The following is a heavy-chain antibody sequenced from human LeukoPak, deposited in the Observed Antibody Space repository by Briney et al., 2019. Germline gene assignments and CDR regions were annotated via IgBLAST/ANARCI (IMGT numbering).Heavy chain of an antibody. CDR3: ARDVSAVVGPSHDAFDI. D-gene: IGHD6-19*01. CDR2: IYYTGST. CDR1: GGSISSSAYH. Sequence: PAETLSLTCTVSGGSISSSAYHWGWIRQSPGKGLEWRGNIYYTGSTYLNSSLKSRVTMSVDTSKNQFSLKLSSVTAADTAVYYCARDVSAVVGPSHDAFDIWGQGTMVTVSS. J-gene: IGHJ3*02. V-gene: IGHV4-39*07.